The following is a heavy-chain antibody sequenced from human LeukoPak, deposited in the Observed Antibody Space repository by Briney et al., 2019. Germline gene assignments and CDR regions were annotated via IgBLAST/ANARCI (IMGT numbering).Heavy chain of an antibody. V-gene: IGHV3-7*03. CDR3: ARVGPLNIGWYEKVWYFDL. CDR2: IKQDGSEK. Sequence: PGGSLRLSCAASGFTFSTYWMSWVRQAPGKGLEWVANIKQDGSEKYYVDSVKGRFTISRDNAKNSLYLQMNSLRAEDTAVYYCARVGPLNIGWYEKVWYFDLWGRGTLLSVSS. D-gene: IGHD6-19*01. CDR1: GFTFSTYW. J-gene: IGHJ2*01.